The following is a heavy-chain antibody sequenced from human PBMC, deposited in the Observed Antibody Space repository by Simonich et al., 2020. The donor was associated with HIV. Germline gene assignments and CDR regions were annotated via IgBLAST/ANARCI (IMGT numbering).Heavy chain of an antibody. CDR2: IYHSGST. V-gene: IGHV4-4*02. CDR1: GGSISSSNW. J-gene: IGHJ4*02. D-gene: IGHD6-13*01. CDR3: ARDEARIAAAGTQD. Sequence: QVQLQESGPGLVKPSGTLSLTCAVSGGSISSSNWWRGVRQPPGKGLAWIGEIYHSGSTNYNPSLKSRVTISVDKSKNQFSLRLSSVTAADTAVYYCARDEARIAAAGTQDWGQGTLVTVSS.